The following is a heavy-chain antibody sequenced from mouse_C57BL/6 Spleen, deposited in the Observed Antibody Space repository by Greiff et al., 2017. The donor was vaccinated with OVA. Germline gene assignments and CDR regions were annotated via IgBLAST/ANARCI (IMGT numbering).Heavy chain of an antibody. Sequence: QVQLKESGPGLVQPSQSLSITCTVSGFSLTSYGVPWVRQSPGKGLEWLGMIWSGGSTDYNAAFISRLIISKDNSKSKVFLKMNSLQADDTAIYYCARKYYGSSGDYWGQGTTLTVSS. V-gene: IGHV2-2*01. D-gene: IGHD1-1*01. J-gene: IGHJ2*01. CDR2: IWSGGST. CDR1: GFSLTSYG. CDR3: ARKYYGSSGDY.